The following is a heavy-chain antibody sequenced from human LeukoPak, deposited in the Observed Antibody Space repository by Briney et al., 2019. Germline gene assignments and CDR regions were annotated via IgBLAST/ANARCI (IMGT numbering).Heavy chain of an antibody. D-gene: IGHD4-17*01. Sequence: PGGSLRLSCAASGFTFSSYAMSWVRQAPGKGLEWVSAISGSGGSTYYADSVKGRFTISRDNSKNTVYLQMNSLRAEDTAVYYCAKNYYGDYLRGWFDPWGQGTLVTVSS. V-gene: IGHV3-23*01. J-gene: IGHJ5*02. CDR3: AKNYYGDYLRGWFDP. CDR2: ISGSGGST. CDR1: GFTFSSYA.